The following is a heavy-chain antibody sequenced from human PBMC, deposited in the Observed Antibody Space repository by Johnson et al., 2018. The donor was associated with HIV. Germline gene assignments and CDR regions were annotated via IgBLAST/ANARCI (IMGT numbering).Heavy chain of an antibody. Sequence: EVQLVESGGGVVRPGGSLRLSCAASGFTFDDYGMSWVRQAPGKGLEWVSGINGNGGSTGYADSVKGRFTISRDNAKNSLYVQMKSLRAEDTALYYCARDRGYSGSYTGAFDIWGQGTMVTVSS. CDR2: INGNGGST. J-gene: IGHJ3*02. CDR1: GFTFDDYG. D-gene: IGHD1-26*01. V-gene: IGHV3-20*04. CDR3: ARDRGYSGSYTGAFDI.